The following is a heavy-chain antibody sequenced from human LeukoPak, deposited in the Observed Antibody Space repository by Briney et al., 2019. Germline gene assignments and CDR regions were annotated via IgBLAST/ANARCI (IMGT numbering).Heavy chain of an antibody. D-gene: IGHD3-10*01. CDR3: ARHDALYYYYGSGRVSYFDY. V-gene: IGHV4-39*01. CDR1: GFTVSSNY. J-gene: IGHJ4*02. Sequence: GSLRLSCAASGFTVSSNYMSWVRQPPGKGLEWIGSIYYSGSTYYNPSLKSRVTISADTSKNQFSLKLSSVTAADTAVYYCARHDALYYYYGSGRVSYFDYWGQGTLVTVSS. CDR2: IYYSGST.